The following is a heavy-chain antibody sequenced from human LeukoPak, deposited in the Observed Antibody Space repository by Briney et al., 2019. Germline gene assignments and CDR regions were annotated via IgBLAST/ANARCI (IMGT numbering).Heavy chain of an antibody. J-gene: IGHJ4*02. CDR2: IRYDGSNK. Sequence: GGSLRLSCAASGFTFSSYGMHWVRQAPGKGLGWVAFIRYDGSNKYYADSVKGRFTISRDNSKNTLYLQMNSLRAEDTAVYYCAKRGQYSSSWATDYWGQGTLVTVSS. CDR3: AKRGQYSSSWATDY. V-gene: IGHV3-30*02. D-gene: IGHD6-6*01. CDR1: GFTFSSYG.